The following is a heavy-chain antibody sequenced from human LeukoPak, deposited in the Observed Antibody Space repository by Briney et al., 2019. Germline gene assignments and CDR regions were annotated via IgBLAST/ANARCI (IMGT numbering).Heavy chain of an antibody. CDR2: INHSGST. D-gene: IGHD6-19*01. CDR3: ALQYSSGWYDY. V-gene: IGHV4-34*01. Sequence: SETLSLTCAVYGGSFSGYYWSWLRQPPGKGLEWIGEINHSGSTNYNPSLKSRVTISVDTSKNQFSLKLSSVTAADTAVYYCALQYSSGWYDYWGQGTLVTVSS. J-gene: IGHJ4*02. CDR1: GGSFSGYY.